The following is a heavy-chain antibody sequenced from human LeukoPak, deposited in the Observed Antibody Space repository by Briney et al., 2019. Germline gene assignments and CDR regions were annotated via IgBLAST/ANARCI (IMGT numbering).Heavy chain of an antibody. D-gene: IGHD6-19*01. CDR1: GGSISSYY. J-gene: IGHJ4*02. CDR3: ARIASAGIAVADDY. Sequence: SEILSLTCTVSGGSISSYYWSWIRQPPGKGLEWIGYIYYSGSTNYNPSLKSRVTISVDTSKNQFSLKLSSVTAADTAVYYCARIASAGIAVADDYWGQGTLVTVSS. CDR2: IYYSGST. V-gene: IGHV4-59*01.